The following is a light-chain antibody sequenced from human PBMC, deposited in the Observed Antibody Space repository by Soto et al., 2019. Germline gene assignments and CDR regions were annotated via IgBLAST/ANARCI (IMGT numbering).Light chain of an antibody. Sequence: EIVMTQSPATLSVSPGERATLSCRASQSVSSNLAWYQQKPGQAPRLLIYGASTRATGIPARFSGSGSGTEFTLTISSLQSADFAAYYCQQYNNWPPRDTFGQGTTLEIK. J-gene: IGKJ2*01. CDR3: QQYNNWPPRDT. V-gene: IGKV3-15*01. CDR1: QSVSSN. CDR2: GAS.